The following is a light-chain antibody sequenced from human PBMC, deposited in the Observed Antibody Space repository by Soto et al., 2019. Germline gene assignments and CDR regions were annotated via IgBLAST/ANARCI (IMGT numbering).Light chain of an antibody. CDR3: QQYYSTPPT. V-gene: IGKV4-1*01. Sequence: DIVMTQSPDSLAVSLGERATINCKSSQSVLYSSNNKNYLAWYQQKPGQPPKLLIYWASTRETGVPARFSGSGSGTDFTLTISSRQAEDVAIYYCQQYYSTPPTFGPGTKVDIK. CDR1: QSVLYSSNNKNY. CDR2: WAS. J-gene: IGKJ3*01.